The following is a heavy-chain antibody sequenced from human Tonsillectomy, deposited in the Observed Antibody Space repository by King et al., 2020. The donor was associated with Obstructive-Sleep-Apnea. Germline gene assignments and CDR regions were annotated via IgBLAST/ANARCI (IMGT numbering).Heavy chain of an antibody. CDR3: ARLRSVTGTRTPSFDI. D-gene: IGHD6-19*01. J-gene: IGHJ3*02. CDR1: GASVSRHY. Sequence: LQLQESGPGLVKPSETLSLTCTVSGASVSRHYWNWIRQPPGKGLEWIGYINYNGSTNYSPSLKSRVTISVDRSKNQFSLRLNSVTAADTAVYYCARLRSVTGTRTPSFDIWGHGTMVTVSS. V-gene: IGHV4-59*08. CDR2: INYNGST.